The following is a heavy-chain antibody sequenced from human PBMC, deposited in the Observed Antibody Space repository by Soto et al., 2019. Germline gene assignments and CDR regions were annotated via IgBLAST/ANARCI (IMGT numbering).Heavy chain of an antibody. V-gene: IGHV3-74*01. CDR1: GFSFSSYY. D-gene: IGHD1-1*01. Sequence: EVQLVESGGGLGQPGGSLRVSCAASGFSFSSYYMHWVRQAPGKGLVWVSRISGDGSSTAYADAVKGRFTISRDNAKSTLYLQMNSLRADDTAVYFCARERETGGHLVGCDCWGQGTLVTVSS. CDR2: ISGDGSST. CDR3: ARERETGGHLVGCDC. J-gene: IGHJ4*02.